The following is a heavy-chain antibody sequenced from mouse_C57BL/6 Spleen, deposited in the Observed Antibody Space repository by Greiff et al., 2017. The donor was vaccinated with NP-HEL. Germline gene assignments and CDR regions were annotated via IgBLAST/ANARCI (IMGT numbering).Heavy chain of an antibody. CDR2: IYPGDGDT. J-gene: IGHJ2*01. CDR1: GYAFSSSW. Sequence: VQLQQSGPELVKPGASVKISCKASGYAFSSSWMNWVKQRPGKGLEWIGRIYPGDGDTNYNGKFKGKATLTADKSSSTAYMQLSSLTSEDSAVYFCARQLHFDYWGQGTTLTVSS. V-gene: IGHV1-82*01. CDR3: ARQLHFDY. D-gene: IGHD3-1*01.